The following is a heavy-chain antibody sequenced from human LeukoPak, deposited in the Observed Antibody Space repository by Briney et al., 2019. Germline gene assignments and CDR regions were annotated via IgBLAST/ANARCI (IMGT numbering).Heavy chain of an antibody. D-gene: IGHD3-22*01. CDR2: IGGSGGST. Sequence: GGSLRLSCAASGFTFSSYAMSWVRQAPGKGLEWVSAIGGSGGSTYYADSVKGRFTISRDNSKNTLYLQMNSLRAEDTAVYYCAKAPDYYYDSSGSWFDPWGQGTLVTVSS. CDR1: GFTFSSYA. V-gene: IGHV3-23*01. CDR3: AKAPDYYYDSSGSWFDP. J-gene: IGHJ5*02.